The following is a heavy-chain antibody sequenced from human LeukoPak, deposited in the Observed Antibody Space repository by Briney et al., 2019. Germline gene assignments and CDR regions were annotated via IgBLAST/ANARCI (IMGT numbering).Heavy chain of an antibody. D-gene: IGHD6-19*01. CDR1: GFTVSSNY. CDR3: ARDRGVYSSALDAFDI. V-gene: IGHV3-53*01. Sequence: GGSLRLSCAASGFTVSSNYMSWVRQAPGNGLEWVSVIYSGGSTYYADSVKGRFTISRDNSKNTLYLQMNSLRAEDTAVYYCARDRGVYSSALDAFDIWGQGTMVTVSS. J-gene: IGHJ3*02. CDR2: IYSGGST.